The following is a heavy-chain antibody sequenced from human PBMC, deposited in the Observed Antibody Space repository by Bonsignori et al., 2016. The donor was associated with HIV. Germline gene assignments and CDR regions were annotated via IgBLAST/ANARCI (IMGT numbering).Heavy chain of an antibody. D-gene: IGHD6-19*01. J-gene: IGHJ6*03. Sequence: WVRQAPGQGLEWMGIINPSGGSTSYAQKFQGRLTMTRDTSTSTVYMELSSLRSEDTAVYYCARDPIQTTGWKYYYYYMDVWGKGTTVTVSS. CDR2: INPSGGST. V-gene: IGHV1-46*01. CDR3: ARDPIQTTGWKYYYYYMDV.